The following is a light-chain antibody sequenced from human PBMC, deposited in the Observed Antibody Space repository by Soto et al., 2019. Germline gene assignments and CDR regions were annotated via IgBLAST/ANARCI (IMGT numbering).Light chain of an antibody. CDR1: QSVSSN. V-gene: IGKV3-15*01. J-gene: IGKJ4*01. Sequence: EIVMTQSPATLSVSPGERATLSCRASQSVSSNLAWYQHKPGQAPRLLIYGASTRATGIPANFSGSGSGTEFTLTISSLQSEDFAVYYCQKYDNWPPLTSGGGTKVEIK. CDR2: GAS. CDR3: QKYDNWPPLT.